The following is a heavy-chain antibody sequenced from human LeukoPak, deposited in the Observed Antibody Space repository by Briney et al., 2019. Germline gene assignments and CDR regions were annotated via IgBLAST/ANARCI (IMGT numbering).Heavy chain of an antibody. Sequence: GGSLRLSCAASGFTFSSYGMHWVRQDPGKRLEWVAVIWYDGSNKYYADSVKGRFTISRDNSKNTLYLQMNSLRAEDTAVYYCASLNYYDSSGLEWGQGTPVTVSS. CDR3: ASLNYYDSSGLE. CDR1: GFTFSSYG. J-gene: IGHJ4*02. D-gene: IGHD3-22*01. CDR2: IWYDGSNK. V-gene: IGHV3-33*01.